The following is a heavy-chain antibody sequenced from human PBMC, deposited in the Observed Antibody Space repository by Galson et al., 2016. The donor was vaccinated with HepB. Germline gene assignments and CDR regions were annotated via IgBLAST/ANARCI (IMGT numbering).Heavy chain of an antibody. CDR3: ARDAFPDDACDI. V-gene: IGHV3-21*01. J-gene: IGHJ4*02. D-gene: IGHD2-15*01. CDR2: ISRTSTYM. CDR1: GFTFSSYS. Sequence: SLRLSCAASGFTFSSYSMNWVRQAPGRGLEWVSSISRTSTYMYYADSVKGRFTISRDNAKNSHYLQMNSLRAEDTAVYYCARDAFPDDACDIWGQGTLISVSS.